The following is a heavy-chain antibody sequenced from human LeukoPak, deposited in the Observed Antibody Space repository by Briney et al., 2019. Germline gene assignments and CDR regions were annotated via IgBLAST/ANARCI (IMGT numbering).Heavy chain of an antibody. Sequence: GGSLRLSCAASGFSFSNYAMTWVRQAPGKGLQWVSSTSGSGTSTYYADSVKGRFTVSRDNSKNTLFLQMDSLRAEDTAVYYCAKGGWLEYWGQGTLVTVSS. CDR2: TSGSGTST. CDR3: AKGGWLEY. D-gene: IGHD6-19*01. CDR1: GFSFSNYA. J-gene: IGHJ4*02. V-gene: IGHV3-23*01.